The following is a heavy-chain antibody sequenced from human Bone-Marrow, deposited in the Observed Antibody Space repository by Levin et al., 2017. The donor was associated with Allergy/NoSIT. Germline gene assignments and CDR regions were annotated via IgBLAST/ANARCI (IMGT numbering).Heavy chain of an antibody. J-gene: IGHJ5*01. V-gene: IGHV3-74*01. D-gene: IGHD6-13*01. CDR3: ARDLGERGYRWFDS. CDR1: GFTFSRYW. Sequence: QTGGSLRLSCAASGFTFSRYWMHWVRQAPGKGLMYVSHIVSDGSSTSYADSVKGRFTISRDNARNTLYLQMNSLRAEDTAVYYCARDLGERGYRWFDSWGQGTLVTVSS. CDR2: IVSDGSST.